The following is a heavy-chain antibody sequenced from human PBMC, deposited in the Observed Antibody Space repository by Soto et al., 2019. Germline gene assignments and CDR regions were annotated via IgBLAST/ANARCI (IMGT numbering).Heavy chain of an antibody. Sequence: SVKVSCKASGGTFSSYAISWVRQAPGQGLEWMGGIIPIFGTANYAQKFQGRVTITADESTSTAYMELSSLRSEDTAVYYCARDSYGSGNHYYSMDVWGQGTTVTVSS. V-gene: IGHV1-69*13. CDR3: ARDSYGSGNHYYSMDV. CDR2: IIPIFGTA. CDR1: GGTFSSYA. J-gene: IGHJ6*02. D-gene: IGHD3-10*01.